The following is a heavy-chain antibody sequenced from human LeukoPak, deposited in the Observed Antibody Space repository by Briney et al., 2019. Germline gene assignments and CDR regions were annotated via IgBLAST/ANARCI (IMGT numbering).Heavy chain of an antibody. D-gene: IGHD2-15*01. Sequence: KPSETLSLTCAVYGGSFSGYYWSWIRQPPGKGLERIGYIYYSGSTNYNPSLKSRVTISVDTSKNQFSLKLSSVTAADTAVYYCARGNCSGGSCYSGSRADYYYGMDVWGQGTTVTVSS. J-gene: IGHJ6*02. CDR1: GGSFSGYY. CDR2: IYYSGST. CDR3: ARGNCSGGSCYSGSRADYYYGMDV. V-gene: IGHV4-59*08.